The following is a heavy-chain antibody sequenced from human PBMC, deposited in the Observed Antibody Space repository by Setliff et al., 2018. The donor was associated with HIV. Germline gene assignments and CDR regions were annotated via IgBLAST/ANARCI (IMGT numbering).Heavy chain of an antibody. CDR1: NYTLINYG. V-gene: IGHV1-18*01. D-gene: IGHD2-2*01. J-gene: IGHJ5*02. Sequence: WASVKVSCKASNYTLINYGVSWVRQAPGQGLEWMGWIGSYSGYTIYAQKFQDRLTMTTDTSTTTASMELRSLRSDDTAMYYCVRGHCNSDKCWYTWFDPWGQGTLVTVSS. CDR3: VRGHCNSDKCWYTWFDP. CDR2: IGSYSGYT.